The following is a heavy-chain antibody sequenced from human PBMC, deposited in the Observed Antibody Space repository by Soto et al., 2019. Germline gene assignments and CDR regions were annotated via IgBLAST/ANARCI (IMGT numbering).Heavy chain of an antibody. Sequence: VGSLRLSCAASGFTFSSYSMNWVRQAPGKGLEWVSSISSSSSYIYYADSVKGRFTISRDNAKNSLYLQMNSLRAEDTAVYYCARIIDPYYYGSLGAFDIWGQGTMVTVSS. CDR3: ARIIDPYYYGSLGAFDI. V-gene: IGHV3-21*01. J-gene: IGHJ3*02. D-gene: IGHD3-10*01. CDR1: GFTFSSYS. CDR2: ISSSSSYI.